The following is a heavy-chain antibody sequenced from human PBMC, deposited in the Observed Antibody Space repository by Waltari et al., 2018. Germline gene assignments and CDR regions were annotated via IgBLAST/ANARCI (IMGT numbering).Heavy chain of an antibody. Sequence: QVQLAESGGGLVKPGGSLRLSCAVSGFTFSDFYMTWIRQAPGKGLGGVSCISGSGSVRSYADSVKGRFTVSRDNAKNSLYLRMNSLRVEDTAVYYCSRDPRLLDYWGQGTLVIVSS. CDR3: SRDPRLLDY. J-gene: IGHJ4*02. V-gene: IGHV3-11*01. CDR2: ISGSGSVR. D-gene: IGHD4-17*01. CDR1: GFTFSDFY.